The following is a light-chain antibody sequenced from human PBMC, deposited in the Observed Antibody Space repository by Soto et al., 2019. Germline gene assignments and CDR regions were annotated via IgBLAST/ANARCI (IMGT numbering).Light chain of an antibody. Sequence: QSVLTQPPSVSGSPGQRVAISCIGSGSNIGAGYDVHWYQQLPGAAPKLVIFANSNRPSGVPDRFSAFKAGKSASLAITGLQVEEEADYYCQSYDSGRRGSVIFGGGTQLTVL. CDR2: ANS. CDR3: QSYDSGRRGSVI. J-gene: IGLJ7*01. CDR1: GSNIGAGYD. V-gene: IGLV1-40*01.